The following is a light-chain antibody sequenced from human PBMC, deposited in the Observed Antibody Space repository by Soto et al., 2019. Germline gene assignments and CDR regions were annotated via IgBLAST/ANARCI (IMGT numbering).Light chain of an antibody. CDR1: QSVSSD. V-gene: IGKV3-15*01. Sequence: EIVMTQSPATLSVSPGERATLSCRASQSVSSDVAWYQQKSGQAPRLVMYGASTRASGIPARFSGSGSGTEFTLTISSLQPEDVATYYCQKCKIAPFTFGGGTKVDIK. J-gene: IGKJ4*01. CDR3: QKCKIAPFT. CDR2: GAS.